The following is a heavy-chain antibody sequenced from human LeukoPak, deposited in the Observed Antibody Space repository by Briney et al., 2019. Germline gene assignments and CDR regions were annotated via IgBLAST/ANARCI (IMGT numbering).Heavy chain of an antibody. J-gene: IGHJ6*02. CDR1: GVSISAYY. CDR3: AGDATPKRTVTLYYYYYYGMDV. D-gene: IGHD4-17*01. V-gene: IGHV4-4*07. CDR2: IYTSGST. Sequence: SETLSLPCSVSGVSISAYYWSWLPQPAGKGLEWIGRIYTSGSTNYNPSLKSRVTMSVDTSKNQFSLKLSSVTAADTAVYYCAGDATPKRTVTLYYYYYYGMDVWGQGTTVTVSS.